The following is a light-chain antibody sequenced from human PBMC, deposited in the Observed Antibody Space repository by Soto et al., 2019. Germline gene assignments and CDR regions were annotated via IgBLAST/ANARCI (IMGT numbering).Light chain of an antibody. CDR2: AAS. CDR3: QQYNIWPLWK. CDR1: ESVTSS. Sequence: EIVMTQSPATLSVSPGDIATLSCRASESVTSSLAWYQQKPGQPPRLLIYAASTRATDVPARFSGGGSETEFTLTISSLQSEDFAVYFCQQYNIWPLWKFGQGTKVDIK. V-gene: IGKV3-15*01. J-gene: IGKJ1*01.